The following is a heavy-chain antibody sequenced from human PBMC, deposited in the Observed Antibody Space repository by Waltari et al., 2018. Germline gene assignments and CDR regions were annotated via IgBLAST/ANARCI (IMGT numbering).Heavy chain of an antibody. CDR3: ARGRGFDP. J-gene: IGHJ5*02. CDR1: GGSFSGYY. Sequence: QVQLQQWGGGLFRPSETLSLICAVYGGSFSGYYWSWIRQPPGKGLEWIGEINHSGNTNYNPSLKSRVTISVDTSKKQFSLKLTSVTAADTAIYYCARGRGFDPWGQGTLVTVSS. V-gene: IGHV4-34*01. CDR2: INHSGNT.